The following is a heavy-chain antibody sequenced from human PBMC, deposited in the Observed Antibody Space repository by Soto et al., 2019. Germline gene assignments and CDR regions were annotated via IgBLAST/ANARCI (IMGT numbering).Heavy chain of an antibody. CDR1: GYSFTSYW. V-gene: IGHV5-51*01. D-gene: IGHD6-13*01. CDR2: IYPGDSDT. J-gene: IGHJ6*02. Sequence: GESLKISCKGSGYSFTSYWIGWVRQMPGKGLEWMGIIYPGDSDTRYSPSFQGQVTISADKSISTAYLQWSSLKASDTAMYYCARHGLGHSSKYGMDVWGQGTTVTVSS. CDR3: ARHGLGHSSKYGMDV.